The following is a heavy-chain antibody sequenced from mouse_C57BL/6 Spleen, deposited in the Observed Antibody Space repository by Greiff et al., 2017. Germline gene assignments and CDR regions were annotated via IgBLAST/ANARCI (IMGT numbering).Heavy chain of an antibody. CDR2: IWSGGST. V-gene: IGHV2-2*01. Sequence: QVQLKESGPGLVQPSQSLSITCTVSGFSLTSYGVHWVRQSPGKGLEWLGVIWSGGSTDYKAAFISRLSISKDNSKSQVFFKMNSLQADDTAIYYCARTRHSKMDYWGQGTSVTVSS. CDR3: ARTRHSKMDY. D-gene: IGHD2-5*01. J-gene: IGHJ4*01. CDR1: GFSLTSYG.